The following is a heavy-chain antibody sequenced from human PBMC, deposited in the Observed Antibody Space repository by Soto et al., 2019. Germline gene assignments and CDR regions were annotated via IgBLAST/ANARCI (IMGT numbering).Heavy chain of an antibody. Sequence: ASVKVSCKASGYTFTSYGISWVRQAPGQGLEWMGWISAYNGNTNYAQKLQGRVTMTTDTSTSTAYMELRSLRSDDTAVYYCARVEPYYDILTGPNFDYWGQGTQVTVSS. D-gene: IGHD3-9*01. CDR1: GYTFTSYG. J-gene: IGHJ4*02. CDR3: ARVEPYYDILTGPNFDY. CDR2: ISAYNGNT. V-gene: IGHV1-18*01.